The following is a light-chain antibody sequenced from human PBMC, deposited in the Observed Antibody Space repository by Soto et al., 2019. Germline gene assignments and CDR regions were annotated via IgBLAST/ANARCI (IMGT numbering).Light chain of an antibody. CDR1: SGSIASYY. V-gene: IGLV6-57*01. CDR2: DDN. J-gene: IGLJ3*02. Sequence: NFMLTQPHSVSASPGKTVTISCTRSSGSIASYYVQWYQQRPGSSPTTVIYDDNQRPSGVPGRFSGSIDSSSNSASLTISGLKTEDEADYYCQSYDSSTQVFGGGTKLTVL. CDR3: QSYDSSTQV.